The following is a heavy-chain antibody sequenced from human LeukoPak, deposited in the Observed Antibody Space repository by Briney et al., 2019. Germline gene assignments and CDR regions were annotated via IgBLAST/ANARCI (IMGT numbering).Heavy chain of an antibody. CDR2: IYHTGSV. Sequence: KPSETLSLTCAASGYSISSGYYWGWIQQPPGKGLEWIGTIYHTGSVYYNPSLKSRVTISVDTSTNDISLKVTSVTAADTAVYYCAREPARTPMGTYWGQGTLVTVSS. CDR1: GYSISSGYY. CDR3: AREPARTPMGTY. V-gene: IGHV4-38-2*02. D-gene: IGHD5-18*01. J-gene: IGHJ4*02.